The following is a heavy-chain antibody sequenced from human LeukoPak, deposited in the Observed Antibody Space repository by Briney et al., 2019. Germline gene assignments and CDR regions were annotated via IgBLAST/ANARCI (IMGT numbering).Heavy chain of an antibody. CDR1: GFTFSSFD. Sequence: QPGGSLRLSCAASGFTFSSFDMHWVRQPTGQGLEWVSTIGTASDTYYPGSVEGRFTLSRDNAKNPLYLQMNSLPAGDTAVYYCARGPPRGKYYYMDVWGKGTTVTVSS. V-gene: IGHV3-13*01. J-gene: IGHJ6*03. CDR2: IGTASDT. CDR3: ARGPPRGKYYYMDV. D-gene: IGHD1-1*01.